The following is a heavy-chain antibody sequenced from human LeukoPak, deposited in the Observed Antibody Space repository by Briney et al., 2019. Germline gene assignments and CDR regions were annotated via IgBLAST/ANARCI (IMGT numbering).Heavy chain of an antibody. Sequence: PGGSLRLSCAASGFTVSSNYMSWVRQAPGKGLEWVSVIYSGGSTYYADSVKGRFTISRDNSKNTLYLQMNSLRAEDTAVYYCARLPGYYYDSRVPRREVELWGQGTLVTVSS. D-gene: IGHD3-22*01. CDR1: GFTVSSNY. CDR3: ARLPGYYYDSRVPRREVEL. J-gene: IGHJ4*02. CDR2: IYSGGST. V-gene: IGHV3-53*01.